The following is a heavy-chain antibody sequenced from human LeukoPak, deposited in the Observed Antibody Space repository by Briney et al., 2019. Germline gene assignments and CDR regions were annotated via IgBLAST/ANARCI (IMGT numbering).Heavy chain of an antibody. V-gene: IGHV3-48*01. J-gene: IGHJ4*02. CDR2: ISSSSSTI. D-gene: IGHD3-22*01. CDR3: ARDEGDSSGYYPFFDY. CDR1: GFTFSSYS. Sequence: RGSLRLSCAASGFTFSSYSMNWVRQAPGKGLEWVSYISSSSSTIYYADSVKGRFTISRDNAKNSLYLQMNSLRAEDTAVYYCARDEGDSSGYYPFFDYWGQGTLVTVSS.